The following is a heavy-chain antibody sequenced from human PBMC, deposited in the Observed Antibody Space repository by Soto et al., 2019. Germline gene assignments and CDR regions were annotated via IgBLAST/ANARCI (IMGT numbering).Heavy chain of an antibody. D-gene: IGHD3-9*01. J-gene: IGHJ4*02. CDR1: GFTFGNAW. CDR3: TAIRDLGY. V-gene: IGHV3-15*07. Sequence: PGGSLRLSCAASGFTFGNAWMNWVRQAPGKGLEWVGRILSKAYGETTAYAAPVKGRFTISRDDSENTLYLQITGLKTEDTGVYYCTAIRDLGYWGQGTPVTVSS. CDR2: ILSKAYGETT.